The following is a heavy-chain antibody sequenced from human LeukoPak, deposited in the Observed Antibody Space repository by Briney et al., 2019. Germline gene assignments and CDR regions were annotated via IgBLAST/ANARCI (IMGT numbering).Heavy chain of an antibody. V-gene: IGHV3-23*01. CDR1: GFTFSSYA. J-gene: IGHJ4*02. CDR2: ISGSGGST. CDR3: AKDSAYSSSWEFYFDY. Sequence: PGGSLRLSCAASGFTFSSYAMSWVRQAPGKGLEWVSAISGSGGSTYYADSVKGRFTISRDNSKNTLYLQMNSLRAEDTAVYYCAKDSAYSSSWEFYFDYWGQGTLVTVSS. D-gene: IGHD6-13*01.